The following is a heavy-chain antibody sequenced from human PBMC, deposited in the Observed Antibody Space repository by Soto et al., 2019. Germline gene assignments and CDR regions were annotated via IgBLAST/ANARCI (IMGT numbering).Heavy chain of an antibody. CDR2: ISGYSGNT. D-gene: IGHD3-16*01. J-gene: IGHJ3*02. V-gene: IGHV1-18*01. CDR1: GYIFSSFH. Sequence: SVKLSCKASGYIFSSFHINRVRQAPGQGLEWMGWISGYSGNTKCAQSLQDIVTMTTDTSTSTAYMELRSLRSDDTAVYYCARDVFGHVDTFDIWGQGTMVTV. CDR3: ARDVFGHVDTFDI.